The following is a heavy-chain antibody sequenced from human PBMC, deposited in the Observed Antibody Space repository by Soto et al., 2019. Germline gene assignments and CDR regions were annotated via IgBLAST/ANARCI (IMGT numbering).Heavy chain of an antibody. Sequence: RASVKVSCKASGGTFSSYAISWVRQAPGQGLEWMGGIIPIFGTANYARKFQGRVTITADESTSTAYMELSSLRSEDTAVYYCARGRKVSSYNWFDPWGQGTLVTVSS. CDR3: ARGRKVSSYNWFDP. CDR2: IIPIFGTA. V-gene: IGHV1-69*13. CDR1: GGTFSSYA. J-gene: IGHJ5*02.